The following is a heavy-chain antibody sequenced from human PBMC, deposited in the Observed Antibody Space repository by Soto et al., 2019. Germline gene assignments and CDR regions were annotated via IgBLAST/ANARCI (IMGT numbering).Heavy chain of an antibody. D-gene: IGHD6-19*01. Sequence: QVQLVESGGGVVQPGRSLRLSCAASGFTFSSYGMHWVRQAPGKGLEWVAVIWYDGSNKYYADSVKGRFTISRDNSKNTLYLQMNSLRAEDTAVYYCATLGTRVAGTDYWGQGTLVTVSS. CDR2: IWYDGSNK. V-gene: IGHV3-33*01. CDR3: ATLGTRVAGTDY. CDR1: GFTFSSYG. J-gene: IGHJ4*02.